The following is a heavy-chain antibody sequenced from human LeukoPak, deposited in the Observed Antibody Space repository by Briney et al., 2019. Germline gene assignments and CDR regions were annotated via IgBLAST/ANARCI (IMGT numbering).Heavy chain of an antibody. CDR3: ARRAGAYSHPYDY. CDR1: GFTFSSYS. CDR2: ITSSSSYT. Sequence: GSLRLSCAASGFTFSSYSMNWVRQAPGKGLEWVSSITSSSSYTFYADSVKGRFTISRDNAKSSLYLQMNSLRAEDTAVYYCARRAGAYSHPYDYWGQGTLVTVSS. V-gene: IGHV3-21*04. J-gene: IGHJ4*02. D-gene: IGHD4/OR15-4a*01.